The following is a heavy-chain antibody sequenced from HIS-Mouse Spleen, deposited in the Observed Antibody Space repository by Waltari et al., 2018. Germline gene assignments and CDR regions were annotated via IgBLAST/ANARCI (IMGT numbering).Heavy chain of an antibody. CDR1: GFTVSSNY. V-gene: IGHV3-53*02. Sequence: EVQLVETGGGLFQPGGSLRLSCAASGFTVSSNYMSWVRQAPGKGLEWVSVINSGVSKYYADSGKGRFTISRDNSKNTLYLKMNSLRAEDTAVYYCARHYYYGSGSYYFDYWGQGTLVTVSS. CDR2: INSGVSK. D-gene: IGHD3-10*01. CDR3: ARHYYYGSGSYYFDY. J-gene: IGHJ4*02.